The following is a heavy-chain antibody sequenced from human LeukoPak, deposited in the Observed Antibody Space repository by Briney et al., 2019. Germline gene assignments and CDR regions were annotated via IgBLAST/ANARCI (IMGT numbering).Heavy chain of an antibody. J-gene: IGHJ6*02. CDR1: GGSINNYY. Sequence: KPSETLSLTCTVSGGSINNYYWSWIRQPPGKGLEWIGYIYYSGTTNYNPSLKSRVTISIDTSKNQFSLRLTSVIAADTAVYYCARGSQRGYGPQYGMDVWGQGTTVTVSS. CDR2: IYYSGTT. D-gene: IGHD5-12*01. V-gene: IGHV4-59*01. CDR3: ARGSQRGYGPQYGMDV.